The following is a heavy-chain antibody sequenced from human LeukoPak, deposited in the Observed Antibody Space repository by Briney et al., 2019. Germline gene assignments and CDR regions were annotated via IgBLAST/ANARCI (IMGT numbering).Heavy chain of an antibody. Sequence: SETLSLTCTVSGGSISSYYWSWIRQPPGKGLEWIGYIYYSGSTNYNPSLKSRVTISVDTSKNQFSLKLSSVTAADTAVYYCARHRGRSYYYYYGTDVWGQGTTVTVSS. J-gene: IGHJ6*02. V-gene: IGHV4-59*08. CDR3: ARHRGRSYYYYYGTDV. CDR1: GGSISSYY. CDR2: IYYSGST.